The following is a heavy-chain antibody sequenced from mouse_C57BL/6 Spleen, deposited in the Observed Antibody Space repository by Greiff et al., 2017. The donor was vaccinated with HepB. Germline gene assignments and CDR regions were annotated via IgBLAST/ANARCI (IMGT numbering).Heavy chain of an antibody. D-gene: IGHD2-12*01. CDR3: ARNTYYSDWSDV. CDR2: IDPEDGEP. CDR1: GFNIKDYY. Sequence: EVQLQQSGAELVKPGASVKLSCTASGFNIKDYYMHWVKQRTEQGLEWIGRIDPEDGEPKYAPKFQGKATITADTSSNTAYLQLSSLTSEDTAVYYCARNTYYSDWSDVWGTGTTVTVSS. V-gene: IGHV14-2*01. J-gene: IGHJ1*03.